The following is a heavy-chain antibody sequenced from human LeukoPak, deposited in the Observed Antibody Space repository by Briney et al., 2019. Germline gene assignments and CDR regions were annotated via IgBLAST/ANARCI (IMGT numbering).Heavy chain of an antibody. CDR3: GRNSIAVAGTSWFDP. D-gene: IGHD6-13*01. CDR2: MSYSGST. Sequence: PSETLSLTCIVSGGSISTRSYYWGWIRQPPGKGPEWIGSMSYSGSTYYNPSLKTRVTISVDTSKNQFSLKLSSVTAADTAVYYCGRNSIAVAGTSWFDPWGQGTLVTVSS. V-gene: IGHV4-39*01. CDR1: GGSISTRSYY. J-gene: IGHJ5*02.